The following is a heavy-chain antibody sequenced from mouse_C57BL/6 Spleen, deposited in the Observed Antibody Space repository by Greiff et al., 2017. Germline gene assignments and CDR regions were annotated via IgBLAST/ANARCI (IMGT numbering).Heavy chain of an antibody. J-gene: IGHJ3*01. D-gene: IGHD1-1*01. CDR2: INPNNGGT. CDR1: GYSFTDYY. Sequence: VQLQQSGPELVKPGASVKMSCKASGYSFTDYYMNWVKQSPEKSLEWIGVINPNNGGTSYNQKFKGKATLTVDKSSSTAYMQLNSLTSEDSAVYYCARCYYGSRYGWFAFWGTGTLVTVSA. V-gene: IGHV1-19*01. CDR3: ARCYYGSRYGWFAF.